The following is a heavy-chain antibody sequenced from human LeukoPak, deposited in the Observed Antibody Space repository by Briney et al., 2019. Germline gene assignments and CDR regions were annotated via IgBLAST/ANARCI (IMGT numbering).Heavy chain of an antibody. CDR1: GFTVSSNY. Sequence: PGGSLRLSCAASGFTVSSNYMSWVRQAPGKGLEWVSVIYSGGSTYYADSVKGRFTISRDNSKNTLYLQMSSLRAEDTAVYYCARISPDYAFDIWGQGTMVTVSS. CDR2: IYSGGST. CDR3: ARISPDYAFDI. D-gene: IGHD3-16*01. J-gene: IGHJ3*02. V-gene: IGHV3-53*01.